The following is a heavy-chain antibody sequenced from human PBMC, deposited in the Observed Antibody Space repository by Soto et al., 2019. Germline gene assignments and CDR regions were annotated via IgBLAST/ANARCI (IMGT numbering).Heavy chain of an antibody. V-gene: IGHV3-73*01. Sequence: EVQLVESGGGLVQPGGSLKLSCAASGFTFSGSALHWVRQASGKGLEWVGRIRSKANSYATAYAASVKGRFTISRDDSKNTAYLQMNSLKTEDTAVYYCTPPSSDSSGYYVDQWGQGTLVTVSS. CDR2: IRSKANSYAT. J-gene: IGHJ4*02. D-gene: IGHD3-22*01. CDR1: GFTFSGSA. CDR3: TPPSSDSSGYYVDQ.